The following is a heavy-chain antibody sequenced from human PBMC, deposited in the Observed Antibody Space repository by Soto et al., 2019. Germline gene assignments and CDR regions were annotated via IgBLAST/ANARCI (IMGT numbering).Heavy chain of an antibody. D-gene: IGHD2-15*01. V-gene: IGHV4-34*01. CDR3: ARQSAGGYYYYYGMDV. CDR2: IYYSGST. Sequence: PSETLSLTCAVYGGSFSGYYWSWIRQPPGKGLEWIGSIYYSGSTYYNPSLKSRVTISVDTSKNQFSLKLSSVTAADTAVFYCARQSAGGYYYYYGMDVWGQGTTVTVSS. J-gene: IGHJ6*02. CDR1: GGSFSGYY.